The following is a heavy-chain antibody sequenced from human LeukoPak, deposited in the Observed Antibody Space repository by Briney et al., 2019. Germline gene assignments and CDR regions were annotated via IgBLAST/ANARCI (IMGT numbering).Heavy chain of an antibody. V-gene: IGHV3-74*01. Sequence: GGSLRLSCVASGFTFSNYAMSWLRQAPGKGLVWVSRINSDGSSTSYADSMKGRFTISRDNAKNTLYLQMNSLRAEDTAVYYCARSRNFWSGYYKGMDVWGQGTTVTVSS. CDR3: ARSRNFWSGYYKGMDV. J-gene: IGHJ6*02. CDR1: GFTFSNYA. CDR2: INSDGSST. D-gene: IGHD3-3*01.